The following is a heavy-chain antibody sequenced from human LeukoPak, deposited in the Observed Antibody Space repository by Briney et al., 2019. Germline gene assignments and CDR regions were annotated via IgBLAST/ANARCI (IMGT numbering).Heavy chain of an antibody. CDR3: ARGYCSSTSCYRFDY. D-gene: IGHD2-2*01. J-gene: IGHJ4*02. V-gene: IGHV5-51*01. CDR2: IYPGDSDT. Sequence: GASLKISCKGSGYSFTSYWISWVRQMPGKGLEWMGIIYPGDSDTRYSPSFQGQVTISADKSISTAYMQWSSLKASDTAMYYCARGYCSSTSCYRFDYWGQGTLVTVSS. CDR1: GYSFTSYW.